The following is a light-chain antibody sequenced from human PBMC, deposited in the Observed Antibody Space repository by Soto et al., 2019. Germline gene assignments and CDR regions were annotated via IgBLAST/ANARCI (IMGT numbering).Light chain of an antibody. CDR1: QSVTYD. V-gene: IGKV3-11*01. CDR2: DAY. Sequence: PVPRATHSCRASQSVTYDPLAWYRQTPGQAPSLLIYDAYTRATGVGARFTGSGSTTDFTLTITSLEPEDFAVYYCKQRGQWPSTFGPGTKVDIK. CDR3: KQRGQWPST. J-gene: IGKJ2*02.